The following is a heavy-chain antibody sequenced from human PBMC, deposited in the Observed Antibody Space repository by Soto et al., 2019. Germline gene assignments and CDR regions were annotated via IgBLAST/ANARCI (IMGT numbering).Heavy chain of an antibody. V-gene: IGHV4-30-2*01. J-gene: IGHJ5*02. CDR1: GGSISSGGYS. CDR2: IYHSGST. D-gene: IGHD2-15*01. Sequence: QLQLQESGSGLVKPSQTLSLTCAVSGGSISSGGYSWSWIRQPPGKGLEWIGYIYHSGSTYYNPSLKSRVTTSVDRSKNQFSLKLSSVTAADTAVYYCAREVADCSGGSCYFWFDPWGQGTLVTVSS. CDR3: AREVADCSGGSCYFWFDP.